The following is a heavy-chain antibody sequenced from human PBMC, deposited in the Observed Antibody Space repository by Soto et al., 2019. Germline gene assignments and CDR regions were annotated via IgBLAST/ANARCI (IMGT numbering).Heavy chain of an antibody. D-gene: IGHD5-18*01. V-gene: IGHV4-59*04. CDR2: IYYSGST. J-gene: IGHJ4*02. Sequence: ETLSLTCTVSGGSISSYYWSWIRQPPGKGLEWIGCIYYSGSTYYNPSLKSRVTISVDTSKNQFSLKLSSVTAADTAVYYCARLFRGYSYGHFDYWGQGTLVTVSS. CDR3: ARLFRGYSYGHFDY. CDR1: GGSISSYY.